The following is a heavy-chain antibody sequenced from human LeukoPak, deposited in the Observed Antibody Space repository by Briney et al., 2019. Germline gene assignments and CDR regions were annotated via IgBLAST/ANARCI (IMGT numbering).Heavy chain of an antibody. CDR1: GDSFSRYH. CDR2: IYNSGTI. CDR3: ARGWYSSGWYTLDS. J-gene: IGHJ4*02. D-gene: IGHD6-19*01. Sequence: SETLSLTCNVSGDSFSRYHWNSIPQPPGKRLEWIGCIYNSGTIKYNPSLRSRAAISIDTSKDQFSLQLSSVTAADTAVYCCARGWYSSGWYTLDSWGQGALVSVSS. V-gene: IGHV4-59*01.